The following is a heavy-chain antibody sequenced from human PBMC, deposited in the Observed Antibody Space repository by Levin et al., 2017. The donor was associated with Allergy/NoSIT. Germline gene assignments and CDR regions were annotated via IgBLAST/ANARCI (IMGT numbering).Heavy chain of an antibody. D-gene: IGHD3-10*01. CDR2: IYYRGST. Sequence: PSETLSLTCTVSGGSISSYYWSWIRQPPGKGPEWIGYIYYRGSTNYNPSHRSRVTISLDTTKNQFSLKLTSVTAADTAVYYCARLEHYGSGSYYNFIRFDPWGPGTLVTVSS. V-gene: IGHV4-59*01. J-gene: IGHJ5*02. CDR1: GGSISSYY. CDR3: ARLEHYGSGSYYNFIRFDP.